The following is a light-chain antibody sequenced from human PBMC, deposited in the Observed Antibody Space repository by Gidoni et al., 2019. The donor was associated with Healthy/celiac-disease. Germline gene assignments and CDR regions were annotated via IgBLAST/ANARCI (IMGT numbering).Light chain of an antibody. CDR3: KQYYSTPST. CDR1: QSVLYSSNNKNY. CDR2: WAS. J-gene: IGKJ4*01. V-gene: IGKV4-1*01. Sequence: DIVMTQSLDSLAVSLGERATINCKSSQSVLYSSNNKNYLAWYQQKPGQPPKLLIYWASTRESGVPDRFSGSGSGTDFTLTISSLQAEDVAVYYCKQYYSTPSTFGGGTKVEI.